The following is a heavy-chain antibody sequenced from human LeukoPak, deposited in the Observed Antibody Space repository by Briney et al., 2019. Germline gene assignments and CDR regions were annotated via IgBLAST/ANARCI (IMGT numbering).Heavy chain of an antibody. J-gene: IGHJ4*02. CDR3: ASGRGYSGAAFDY. CDR1: GFTFSSYA. CDR2: ISGSSGST. D-gene: IGHD6-19*01. V-gene: IGHV3-23*01. Sequence: GGSLRLSCAASGFTFSSYAMSWVRQTPGKGLEWASVISGSSGSTYYADSVKGRFTIFRDNSKNTLYLQMNSLRVEDTAIYYCASGRGYSGAAFDYWGQGTLVTVSS.